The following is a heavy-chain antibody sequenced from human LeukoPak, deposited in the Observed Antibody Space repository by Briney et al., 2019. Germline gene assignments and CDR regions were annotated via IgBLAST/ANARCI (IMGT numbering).Heavy chain of an antibody. D-gene: IGHD6-19*01. CDR1: GYTFTRYY. CDR2: INPGGGST. V-gene: IGHV1-46*01. CDR3: ARSSGWYSTKMMFDY. J-gene: IGHJ4*02. Sequence: ASVKVSCKASGYTFTRYYMHWVRQAPGQGLEWMGIINPGGGSTSYAQKFQGSVTMTRDTSTSTVYMELRSLRSEDTAVYYCARSSGWYSTKMMFDYWGRGTLVTVSS.